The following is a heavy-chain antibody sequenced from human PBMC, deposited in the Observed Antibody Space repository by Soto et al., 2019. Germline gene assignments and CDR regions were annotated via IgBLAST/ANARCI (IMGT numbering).Heavy chain of an antibody. CDR1: GLTFSGHW. D-gene: IGHD2-21*02. CDR3: TSRPSGMTYHAVFDF. Sequence: VQLVQSGGTLVQPGGSLRLSCAASGLTFSGHWMTWVRQTPGEGLQWVAAIKPYGSETFYVDSVKGRFTISRDNARNSLFLQMDSLRAEDTAVYYCTSRPSGMTYHAVFDFWGQGTLVTVSS. J-gene: IGHJ4*02. V-gene: IGHV3-7*03. CDR2: IKPYGSET.